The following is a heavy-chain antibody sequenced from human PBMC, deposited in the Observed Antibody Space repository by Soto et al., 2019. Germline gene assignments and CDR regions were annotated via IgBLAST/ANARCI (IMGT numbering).Heavy chain of an antibody. CDR1: GGSVSGYF. CDR2: ISYSGST. J-gene: IGHJ4*02. CDR3: ARDGAATGSVYLDY. Sequence: QVQLQESGPGLVKPSETLSLTCTVSGGSVSGYFWTWIRQPPGKGLEWIGYISYSGSTNYNSSLTSRVTLSRDTSKNQFSLRLTSVSAADTAVYYCARDGAATGSVYLDYWGQGTLVTVSS. D-gene: IGHD6-13*01. V-gene: IGHV4-59*02.